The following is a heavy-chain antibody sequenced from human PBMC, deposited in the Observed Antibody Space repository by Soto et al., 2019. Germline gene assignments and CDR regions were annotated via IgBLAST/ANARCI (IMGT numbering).Heavy chain of an antibody. CDR1: GDSVSSNSAV. CDR2: TYYRSKWYN. V-gene: IGHV6-1*01. Sequence: PSQTLSLTCAISGDSVSSNSAVWNWIRQSPSRGLEWLGRTYYRSKWYNDYAVSVKSRITINPDTSKNQFSLQLNSVTPEDTAVYYCARVSYQVIAAAGTTYYGMDVWGQGTTVTVSS. J-gene: IGHJ6*02. CDR3: ARVSYQVIAAAGTTYYGMDV. D-gene: IGHD6-13*01.